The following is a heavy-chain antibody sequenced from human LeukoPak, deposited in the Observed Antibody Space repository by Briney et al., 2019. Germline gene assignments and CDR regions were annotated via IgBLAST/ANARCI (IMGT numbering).Heavy chain of an antibody. V-gene: IGHV4-59*13. CDR1: GGSISAYH. D-gene: IGHD2-21*01. CDR2: IYDSGNT. Sequence: SETLSLTCTVSGGSISAYHWSWIRQPPGKGLEWIGYIYDSGNTKYNPSLKSRVTISIDTSKNQFSLKLSSVTAADTAVYYCAKGEGAYWGQGTLVTVSS. J-gene: IGHJ4*02. CDR3: AKGEGAY.